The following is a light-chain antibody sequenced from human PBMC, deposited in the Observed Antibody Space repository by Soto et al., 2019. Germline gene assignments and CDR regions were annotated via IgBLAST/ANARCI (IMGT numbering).Light chain of an antibody. Sequence: QSVLTQPPSASGTPGQRVTISCSGSSSNIGSNYVYWYRQLPGTAPKLLIYRNNQRPSGVPDRFSGSKSGTSASLAISGLLSEDEADYYCAAWDDSLSGVVFGGGTKVTVL. CDR1: SSNIGSNY. CDR2: RNN. V-gene: IGLV1-47*01. CDR3: AAWDDSLSGVV. J-gene: IGLJ2*01.